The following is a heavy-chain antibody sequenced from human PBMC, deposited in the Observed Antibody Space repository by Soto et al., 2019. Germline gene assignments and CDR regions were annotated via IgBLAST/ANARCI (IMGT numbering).Heavy chain of an antibody. CDR3: ARGNTAMVYYYGMDV. V-gene: IGHV4-34*01. CDR1: GGSFSGYY. Sequence: SETLSLTCAVYGGSFSGYYWSWIRQPPGKGLEWIGEINPTASTNYNPPPKPPATTSVHTSKNQFSLKLSSVTAADTAVYYCARGNTAMVYYYGMDVWGQGTTVTVSS. J-gene: IGHJ6*02. CDR2: INPTAST. D-gene: IGHD5-18*01.